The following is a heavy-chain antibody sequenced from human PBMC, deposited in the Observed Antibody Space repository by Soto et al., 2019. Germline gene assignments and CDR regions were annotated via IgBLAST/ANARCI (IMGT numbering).Heavy chain of an antibody. CDR2: IWYDGSNK. J-gene: IGHJ4*02. CDR3: ARDHLPWLAPYYFDY. CDR1: GFTFSSYG. Sequence: QPGGSLRLSCAASGFTFSSYGMHWVRQAPGKGLEWVAVIWYDGSNKYYADSVKGRFTISRDNSKNTLYLQMNSLRAEDTAVYYCARDHLPWLAPYYFDYWGQGTLVTVSS. V-gene: IGHV3-33*01. D-gene: IGHD6-19*01.